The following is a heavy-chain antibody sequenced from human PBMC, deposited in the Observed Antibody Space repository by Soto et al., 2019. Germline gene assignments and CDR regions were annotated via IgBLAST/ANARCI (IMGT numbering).Heavy chain of an antibody. CDR3: AKDYCSSTSCKTAPFDI. J-gene: IGHJ3*02. CDR1: GFTFDDYA. Sequence: GGSLRLSCAASGFTFDDYAMHWVRQAPGKGLEWVSGISWNSGSIGYADSVKGRFTISRDNAKNSLYLQMNSLRAEDTALYYCAKDYCSSTSCKTAPFDIWGQGTMVTVSS. D-gene: IGHD2-2*01. V-gene: IGHV3-9*01. CDR2: ISWNSGSI.